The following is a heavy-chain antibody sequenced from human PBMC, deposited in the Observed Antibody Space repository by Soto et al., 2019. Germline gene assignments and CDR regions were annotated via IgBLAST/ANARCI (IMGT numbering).Heavy chain of an antibody. Sequence: EVQLVQSGAEVKKPGESLRISCKGSGYSFTSYWISWVRQMPGKGLEWMGRIDPSDSYTNYSPSFQGHVTISTDKSISTAYLQWSSLKASDTAMYYCARHGGTVTQIYAYYGMDVWGQGTTVTVSS. CDR3: ARHGGTVTQIYAYYGMDV. J-gene: IGHJ6*02. V-gene: IGHV5-10-1*03. D-gene: IGHD4-4*01. CDR2: IDPSDSYT. CDR1: GYSFTSYW.